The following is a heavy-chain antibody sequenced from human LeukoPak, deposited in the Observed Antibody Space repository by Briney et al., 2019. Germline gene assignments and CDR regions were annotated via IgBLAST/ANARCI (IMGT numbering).Heavy chain of an antibody. J-gene: IGHJ3*02. Sequence: SQTLSLTCAISGASVSSTSAAWNWIRQSPSRGLEWLGRTYYRSKRNYGSAVAVTRPITIIPATSKNQFPLHLNSVTPENTAVYYCARGAWSSSWSGDDAFDIWGQGTMVTVSS. CDR2: TYYRSKRNY. CDR3: ARGAWSSSWSGDDAFDI. V-gene: IGHV6-1*01. D-gene: IGHD6-13*01. CDR1: GASVSSTSAA.